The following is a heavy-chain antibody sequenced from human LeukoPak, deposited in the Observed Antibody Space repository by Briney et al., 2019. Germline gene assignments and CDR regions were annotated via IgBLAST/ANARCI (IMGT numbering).Heavy chain of an antibody. V-gene: IGHV4-59*01. CDR2: IYYSGST. CDR1: GGSISSYY. CDR3: ARYMVDSNWFDP. D-gene: IGHD2-8*01. Sequence: SETLSLTCTVSGGSISSYYWSWIRQPPGKGLEWIGYIYYSGSTNYNPSLKSRVTISVDTSKNQFSLKLSSVTAADTAMYYCARYMVDSNWFDPWGQGTLVTVSS. J-gene: IGHJ5*02.